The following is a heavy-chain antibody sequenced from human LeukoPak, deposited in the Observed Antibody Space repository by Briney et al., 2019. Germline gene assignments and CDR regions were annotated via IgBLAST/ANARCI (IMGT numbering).Heavy chain of an antibody. CDR1: GFTFSNAW. CDR2: IKSKTDGGTT. D-gene: IGHD2-2*01. J-gene: IGHJ6*02. V-gene: IGHV3-15*01. Sequence: PGGSLRLSCAASGFTFSNAWMSWVRQAPGKGLEWVGRIKSKTDGGTTDYAATVKGRFTISRDDSKNTLYLQMNSLKTEDTAVYYCTTDSGCSSTSCYRTYYYGMDVWGQGTTVTVSS. CDR3: TTDSGCSSTSCYRTYYYGMDV.